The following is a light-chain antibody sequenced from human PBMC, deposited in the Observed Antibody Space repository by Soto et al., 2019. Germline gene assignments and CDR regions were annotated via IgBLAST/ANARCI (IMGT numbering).Light chain of an antibody. CDR1: QSISSW. Sequence: DIQMTQSPSALGASGLGGGTVTCRASQSISSWLAWYQQKPGKAPKLLIYDASSLQSGVPSRFSGSGSGTQFTLTISSLQSDDFATYYCQQYNSYPYPFRQGTKVDIK. CDR3: QQYNSYPYP. CDR2: DAS. J-gene: IGKJ2*01. V-gene: IGKV1-5*01.